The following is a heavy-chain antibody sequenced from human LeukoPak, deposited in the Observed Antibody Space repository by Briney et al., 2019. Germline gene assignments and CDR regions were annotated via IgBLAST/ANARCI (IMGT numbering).Heavy chain of an antibody. CDR2: IDPSDSYT. V-gene: IGHV5-10-1*01. D-gene: IGHD4-17*01. J-gene: IGHJ4*02. Sequence: GESLKISCKGSGYSFTSYWISWVRQMPGKGLEWMGRIDPSDSYTNYSPSFQGHVTISADKSISTAYLHWSSLKASDTAMYYCARAPSTTLRFFDYWAQGTLVTVSP. CDR3: ARAPSTTLRFFDY. CDR1: GYSFTSYW.